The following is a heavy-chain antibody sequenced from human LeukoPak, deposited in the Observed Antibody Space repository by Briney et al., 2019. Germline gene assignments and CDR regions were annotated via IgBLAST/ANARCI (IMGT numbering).Heavy chain of an antibody. D-gene: IGHD6-13*01. CDR1: GGSISSGSYY. V-gene: IGHV4-61*02. CDR3: AREEGIAAADFLRRGAFDI. Sequence: PSETLSLTCTVSGGSISSGSYYWSWIRQPAGKGLEWIGRIYTSGSTNYNPSLKSRVTISVDTSKNQFSLKLSSVTAADTAVYYCAREEGIAAADFLRRGAFDIWGQGTMVTVSS. CDR2: IYTSGST. J-gene: IGHJ3*02.